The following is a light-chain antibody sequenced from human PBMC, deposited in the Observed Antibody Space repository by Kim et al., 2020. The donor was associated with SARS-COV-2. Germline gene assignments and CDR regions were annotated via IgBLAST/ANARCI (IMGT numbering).Light chain of an antibody. J-gene: IGKJ2*01. CDR1: LYSRNH. CDR3: QQYENFPYT. Sequence: SASVGDRVTITGQASLYSRNHLSWFQQKPGKAPKLLIYAASTLETGVPSRFSGSGAGSHFTSTISSLQPEDIATYYCQQYENFPYTFGQGTKLEI. CDR2: AAS. V-gene: IGKV1-33*01.